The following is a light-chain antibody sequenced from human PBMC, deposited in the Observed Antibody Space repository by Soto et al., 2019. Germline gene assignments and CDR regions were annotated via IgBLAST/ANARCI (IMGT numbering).Light chain of an antibody. CDR2: KAS. Sequence: DSQMTQSPSTLSGSVGDRVTITCRAGQTISSWLAWYQQKPGKAPKLLIYKASTLKSGVPSRFSGSGSGTEFTLTISSLQPDDFATYYCQHYNSYSEAFGQGTKV. CDR1: QTISSW. V-gene: IGKV1-5*03. CDR3: QHYNSYSEA. J-gene: IGKJ1*01.